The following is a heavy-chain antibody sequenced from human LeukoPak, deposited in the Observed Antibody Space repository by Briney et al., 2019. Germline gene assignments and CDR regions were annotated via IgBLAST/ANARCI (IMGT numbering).Heavy chain of an antibody. D-gene: IGHD1-26*01. J-gene: IGHJ4*02. V-gene: IGHV4-34*01. CDR1: GGSFSGYY. Sequence: SETLSLTCAVYGGSFSGYYWSWIRQPPGKGLEWIGEIYHSGSTNYNPSLKSRVTISVDRSKNQFSLKLRSVIAADTAVYYCARVGWELLGPFDHWGQGTLVTVSS. CDR3: ARVGWELLGPFDH. CDR2: IYHSGST.